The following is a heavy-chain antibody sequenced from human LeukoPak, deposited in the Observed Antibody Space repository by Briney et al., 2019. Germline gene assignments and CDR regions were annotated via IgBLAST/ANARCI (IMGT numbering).Heavy chain of an antibody. CDR3: AHAPMGHDYFDY. CDR1: GFSLTTSGVG. CDR2: IYWDDDK. J-gene: IGHJ4*02. V-gene: IGHV2-5*02. Sequence: SGPTLVKPTQTLTLTCTFSGFSLTTSGVGVGWIRQPPGKALEWLALIYWDDDKRYSPSLKSSLTITKDTSKNQVVLTMTNMDPVDTATYYCAHAPMGHDYFDYWGQGTLVTVSS.